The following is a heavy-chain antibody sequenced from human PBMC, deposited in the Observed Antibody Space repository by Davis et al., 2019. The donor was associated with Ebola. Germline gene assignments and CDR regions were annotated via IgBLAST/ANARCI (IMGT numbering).Heavy chain of an antibody. CDR2: IYYSGST. V-gene: IGHV4-61*01. CDR3: ASGTTVTTGFDN. D-gene: IGHD4-17*01. Sequence: SETLSLTCAVSGGSISSGSYYWSWIRQPPGKGLEWIGYIYYSGSTNYNPSLKSRVTISVDTSKNQFSLKLSSVTAADTAVYYCASGTTVTTGFDNWGQGTLVTVSS. CDR1: GGSISSGSYY. J-gene: IGHJ4*02.